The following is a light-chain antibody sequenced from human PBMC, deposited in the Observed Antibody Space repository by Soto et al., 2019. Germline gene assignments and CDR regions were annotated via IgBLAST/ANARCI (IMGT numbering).Light chain of an antibody. CDR3: QHYNSYSEA. J-gene: IGKJ1*01. CDR1: QTISSW. CDR2: KAS. V-gene: IGKV1-5*03. Sequence: DIQMTQSPSTLSGSVGDRVTITCRASQTISSWLAWYQQKKGKAPKLLIYKASTLKSGVPSRLRGSGSGTEFTITISSMKTDDFATYYCQHYNSYSEAFGHGTKVDIK.